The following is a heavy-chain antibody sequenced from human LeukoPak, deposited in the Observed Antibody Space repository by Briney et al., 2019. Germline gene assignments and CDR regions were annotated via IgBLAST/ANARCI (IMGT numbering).Heavy chain of an antibody. CDR1: GYTLTELS. D-gene: IGHD3-10*01. J-gene: IGHJ5*02. V-gene: IGHV1-24*01. CDR3: ARDRSSYYYGLLCDH. Sequence: ASVKVSCKLSGYTLTELSIHWVRQAPGKGLEWMGGFNPEDGQTVYAQKFQGRVTMTEDTSTDIAYMELSSLRSEDTAVYYCARDRSSYYYGLLCDHWGQGTLVTVSS. CDR2: FNPEDGQT.